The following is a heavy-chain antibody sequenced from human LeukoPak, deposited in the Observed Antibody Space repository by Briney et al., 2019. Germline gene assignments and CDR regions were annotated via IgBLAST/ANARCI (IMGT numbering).Heavy chain of an antibody. V-gene: IGHV4-4*02. J-gene: IGHJ4*02. CDR1: GGSISSTNW. CDR3: SRESGPFCPFGY. Sequence: SGTLSLTCGVSGGSISSTNWWSWVRQPPGQGLEWIGEISLAGQTNYNPSLNGRVTMSLDKSSNQLSLHLTSVTAADTATYYCSRESGPFCPFGYWGQGTLVIVSS. CDR2: ISLAGQT. D-gene: IGHD1-26*01.